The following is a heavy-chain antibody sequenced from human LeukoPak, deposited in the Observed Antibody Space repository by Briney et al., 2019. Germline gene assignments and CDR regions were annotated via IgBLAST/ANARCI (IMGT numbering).Heavy chain of an antibody. V-gene: IGHV4-34*01. CDR3: ARDIDKTAMVFKSFDN. CDR1: GGSFSDYY. J-gene: IGHJ4*02. CDR2: INHSGST. Sequence: PSETLSLTCAVYGGSFSDYYWNWIRQPPGKGLEWIGEINHSGSTNYNPSLKSRVTISVDTSKNQFSLKLSSVTAADTAVYYCARDIDKTAMVFKSFDNWGQGTLVTVSS. D-gene: IGHD5-18*01.